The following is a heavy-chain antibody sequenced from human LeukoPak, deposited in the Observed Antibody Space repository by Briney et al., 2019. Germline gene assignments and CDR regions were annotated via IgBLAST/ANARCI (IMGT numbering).Heavy chain of an antibody. CDR3: ARDLGAAEESPNWFDP. Sequence: PGGSLRLSCAASGFTFSSYAMHWVRQAPGKGLEWVAVISYDGSNKYYADSVKGRFTISRDNSKNTLYLQMNSLRAEDTAVYYCARDLGAAEESPNWFDPWGQGTLVTVSS. CDR2: ISYDGSNK. J-gene: IGHJ5*02. CDR1: GFTFSSYA. D-gene: IGHD6-13*01. V-gene: IGHV3-30-3*01.